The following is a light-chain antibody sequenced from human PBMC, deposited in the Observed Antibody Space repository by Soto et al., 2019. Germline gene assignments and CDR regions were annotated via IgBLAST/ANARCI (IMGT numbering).Light chain of an antibody. CDR2: EVS. Sequence: QSPLTQPPSASGSRGQSFTISCTGTISDVGDNYVPSYQQHLFKAPKLIIYEVSQLPSGVPDRFSGSKSGNTASLTVSGPQTEDEADYYRSAYAGSNNFVFGSGTKVTVL. J-gene: IGLJ1*01. V-gene: IGLV2-8*01. CDR3: SAYAGSNNFV. CDR1: ISDVGDNY.